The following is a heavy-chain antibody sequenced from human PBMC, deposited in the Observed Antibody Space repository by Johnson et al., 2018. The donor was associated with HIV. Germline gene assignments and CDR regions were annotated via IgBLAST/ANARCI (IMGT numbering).Heavy chain of an antibody. D-gene: IGHD3-10*01. CDR2: FSGSGGST. CDR3: AKDPGWFGEPGDAFDI. Sequence: VQLVESGGGLVQPGGSLRLSCSASGFTFSSYAMSWVRQAPGKGLAWVSAFSGSGGSTYYADSVKVRFTISRDNSKNTLYLQMNSLRAEDTAVYYCAKDPGWFGEPGDAFDIWGQGTMVTVSS. J-gene: IGHJ3*02. V-gene: IGHV3-23*04. CDR1: GFTFSSYA.